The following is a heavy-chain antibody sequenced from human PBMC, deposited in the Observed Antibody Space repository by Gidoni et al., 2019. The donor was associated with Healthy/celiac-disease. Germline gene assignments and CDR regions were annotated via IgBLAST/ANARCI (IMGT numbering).Heavy chain of an antibody. CDR1: GFPFSSYA. J-gene: IGHJ6*02. D-gene: IGHD3-3*01. Sequence: EVQLLESGGGLVQPGGSLSLSCAASGFPFSSYAMGWVRQAPGKGLGWVSALSGSGGSTYYADSVKGRFTISRDNSKNTLYLQMNSLRAEDTAVYYCAKEAWSRYYYYGMDVWGQGTTVTVSS. CDR2: LSGSGGST. V-gene: IGHV3-23*01. CDR3: AKEAWSRYYYYGMDV.